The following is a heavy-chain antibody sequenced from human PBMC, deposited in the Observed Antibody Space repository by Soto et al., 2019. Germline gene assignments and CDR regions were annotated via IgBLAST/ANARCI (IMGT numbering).Heavy chain of an antibody. CDR3: AKIGDSSYVSLPLVLLDH. CDR1: GFTFSSYA. CDR2: IPGSSTST. Sequence: EVQLLESGGSLVQPGGSLRLSCAASGFTFSSYAMSWVRQSPGKGLEWVSAIPGSSTSTYYAGSVKGRFTISRDNSKNTLYLQMNSLRVEDTAVYYCAKIGDSSYVSLPLVLLDHWGQGALVTVAS. D-gene: IGHD2-15*01. V-gene: IGHV3-23*01. J-gene: IGHJ4*02.